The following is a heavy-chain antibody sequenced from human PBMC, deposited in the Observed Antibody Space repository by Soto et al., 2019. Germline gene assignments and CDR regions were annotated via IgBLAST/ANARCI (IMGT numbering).Heavy chain of an antibody. V-gene: IGHV5-51*01. CDR3: ARHSPPLLRPYSSSPLYYYYMDV. Sequence: GESLKISCKGSGYSFTSYWIGWVRQMPGKGLEWMGIIYPGDSDTRYSPSFQGQVTISADKSISTAYLQWSSLKASDTAMYYCARHSPPLLRPYSSSPLYYYYMDVWGKGTTVTVSS. CDR2: IYPGDSDT. CDR1: GYSFTSYW. D-gene: IGHD6-6*01. J-gene: IGHJ6*03.